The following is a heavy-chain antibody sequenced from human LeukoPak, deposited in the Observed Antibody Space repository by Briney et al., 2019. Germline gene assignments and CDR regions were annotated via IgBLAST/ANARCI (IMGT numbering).Heavy chain of an antibody. CDR3: ARGRDGYNHGPFDY. CDR1: GGSISRYY. J-gene: IGHJ4*02. D-gene: IGHD5-24*01. CDR2: VYYSGST. V-gene: IGHV4-59*01. Sequence: PSETLSLTCTVSGGSISRYYWGWIRQPPGKGLEWIGYVYYSGSTDDNPSLKSRVTISEDTSKNQFSLNLSSVAAADTAVYYCARGRDGYNHGPFDYWGQGTLVTVSS.